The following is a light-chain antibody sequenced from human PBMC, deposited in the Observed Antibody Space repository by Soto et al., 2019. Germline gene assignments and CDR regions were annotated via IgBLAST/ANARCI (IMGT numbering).Light chain of an antibody. CDR2: AAS. CDR3: QQANSFPPT. V-gene: IGKV1-12*01. CDR1: QGISRW. Sequence: DLQMPQSPSFVSASFGDRVTITCRASQGISRWLAWYQQKPGRAPKLLIYAASSLQSGVPSRFRASGSGTDFTLTISSLQPEDFATYYCQQANSFPPTFGGGTRVEIK. J-gene: IGKJ4*01.